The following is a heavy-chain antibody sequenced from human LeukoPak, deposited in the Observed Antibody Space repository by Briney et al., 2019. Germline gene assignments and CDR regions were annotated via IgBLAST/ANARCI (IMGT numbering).Heavy chain of an antibody. V-gene: IGHV2-5*01. CDR3: AHMLSDRPSPNTNWFDP. Sequence: ESGPTLVNPTQTLTLTCTFSGFSLSTSGVGVGWIRQPPGKALEWLALIYWNDDKRYSPSLKSRLTITKDTSKNQVVLTMTNMDPVDTATYYCAHMLSDRPSPNTNWFDPWGQGTLVTVSS. J-gene: IGHJ5*02. CDR1: GFSLSTSGVG. D-gene: IGHD1/OR15-1a*01. CDR2: IYWNDDK.